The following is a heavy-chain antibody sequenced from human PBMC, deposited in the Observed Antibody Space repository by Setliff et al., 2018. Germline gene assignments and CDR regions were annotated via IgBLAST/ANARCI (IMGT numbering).Heavy chain of an antibody. CDR3: ATREQLWSTHFDY. J-gene: IGHJ4*02. CDR2: INHSGST. CDR1: GGSFSGHY. V-gene: IGHV4-34*01. D-gene: IGHD5-18*01. Sequence: SDTLSLTCAVYGGSFSGHYWGWIRQPPGKGLEWIGEINHSGSTNYNPSLKSRVSISVDTSKNQFSLRLSSVTATDTAVYYCATREQLWSTHFDYWGQGTLVTVSS.